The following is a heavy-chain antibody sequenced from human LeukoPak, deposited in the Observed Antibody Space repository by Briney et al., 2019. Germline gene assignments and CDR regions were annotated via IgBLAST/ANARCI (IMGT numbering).Heavy chain of an antibody. D-gene: IGHD5-12*01. CDR1: GGTFSSYA. CDR2: IIPILGIA. Sequence: SVKVSCKTSGGTFSSYAISWVRQAPGQGLEWMGRIIPILGIANYAQKFQGRVTITADKSTSTAYMELSSLRSEDTAVYCCARDPGYSGILFDYWGQGTLVTVSS. CDR3: ARDPGYSGILFDY. V-gene: IGHV1-69*04. J-gene: IGHJ4*02.